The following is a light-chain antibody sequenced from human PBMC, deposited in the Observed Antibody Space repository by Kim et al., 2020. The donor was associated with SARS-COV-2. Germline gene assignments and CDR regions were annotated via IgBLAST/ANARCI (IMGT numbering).Light chain of an antibody. CDR3: QQRSNWPRT. V-gene: IGKV3-11*01. J-gene: IGKJ1*01. Sequence: LSPGERATLSCRASRSVSTYLAWYQQKPGQPPRLLIYDASARATGIPARFSGSGSGTDFTLTIGSLESEDFAVYYCQQRSNWPRTFGQGTKVDIK. CDR2: DAS. CDR1: RSVSTY.